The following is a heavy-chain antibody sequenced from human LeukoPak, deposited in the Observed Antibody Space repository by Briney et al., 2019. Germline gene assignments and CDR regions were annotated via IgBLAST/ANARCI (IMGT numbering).Heavy chain of an antibody. CDR2: INQDGSVI. V-gene: IGHV3-7*01. Sequence: GGSLRLSCAVSGVYWMSWVRQAPGKGLEWVANINQDGSVIYYVDSVKGRFTISRDNAKNSLYLQMNSLRAEDTGVYYCATSSGAPGNMWGQGTLVTISS. D-gene: IGHD2-8*02. CDR3: ATSSGAPGNM. CDR1: GVYW. J-gene: IGHJ4*02.